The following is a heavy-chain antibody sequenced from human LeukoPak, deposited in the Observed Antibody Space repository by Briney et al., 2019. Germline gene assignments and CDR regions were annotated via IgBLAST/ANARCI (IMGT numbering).Heavy chain of an antibody. CDR1: GGSFSGYY. CDR2: INHSGST. CDR3: ARGRVVYDYVWGSYRYDLLRSYYFDY. V-gene: IGHV4-34*01. D-gene: IGHD3-16*02. Sequence: PSETLSLTCAVYGGSFSGYYWSWIRQPPGKGLEWIGEINHSGSTNYNPSLKSRVTISVDTSKNQFFLKLSSVTAADTAVYYCARGRVVYDYVWGSYRYDLLRSYYFDYWGQGTLVTVSS. J-gene: IGHJ4*02.